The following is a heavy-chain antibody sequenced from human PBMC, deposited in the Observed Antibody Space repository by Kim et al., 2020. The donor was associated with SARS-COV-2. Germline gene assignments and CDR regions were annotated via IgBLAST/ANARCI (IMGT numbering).Heavy chain of an antibody. J-gene: IGHJ4*02. CDR3: AKEHQLRLLGWCSFGGYFDY. D-gene: IGHD3-3*01. V-gene: IGHV3-9*01. Sequence: RFTITRDNTTNSLYLQMNSLRAEDTAVYYCAKEHQLRLLGWCSFGGYFDYWGQGTLVTVSS.